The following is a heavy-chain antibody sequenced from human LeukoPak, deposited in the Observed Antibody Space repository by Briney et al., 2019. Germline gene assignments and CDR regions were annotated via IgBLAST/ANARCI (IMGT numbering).Heavy chain of an antibody. CDR3: ARGAPSDTVASLDY. J-gene: IGHJ4*02. D-gene: IGHD4-23*01. Sequence: ASVKVSCTASGGTFSSYAISWVRQAPGQGLEWMGGIIPIFGTANYAQKFQGRVTITTDESTSTAYMELSSLRSEDTAVYYCARGAPSDTVASLDYWGQGTLVTVSS. CDR2: IIPIFGTA. V-gene: IGHV1-69*05. CDR1: GGTFSSYA.